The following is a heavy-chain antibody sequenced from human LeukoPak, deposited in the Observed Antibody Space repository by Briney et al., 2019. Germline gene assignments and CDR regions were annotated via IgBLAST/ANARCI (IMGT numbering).Heavy chain of an antibody. V-gene: IGHV4-39*01. J-gene: IGHJ4*02. CDR3: ARYGAGVHGPVDY. CDR1: GGSISSSSYY. CDR2: IYKSGST. D-gene: IGHD4/OR15-4a*01. Sequence: PSETLSLTCTVSGGSISSSSYYWGWIRQPPGKGLEWIGSIYKSGSTYYNPSLKSRVTIFVDTSKNQFYLNLNSVTAADTAVYYCARYGAGVHGPVDYWGQGALVTVSS.